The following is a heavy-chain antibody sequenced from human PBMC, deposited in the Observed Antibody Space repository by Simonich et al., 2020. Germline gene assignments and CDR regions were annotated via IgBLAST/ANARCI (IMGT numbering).Heavy chain of an antibody. CDR2: KKQVGSEK. Sequence: EVQLVESGGGLVQPGGSLRLSCAASGFTFSSYWMSWVRQAPGKGLEWVANKKQVGSEKYYVDSVKGRFTISRDNAKNSLYLQMNSLRAEDTAVYYCARVAFGSVSWYFDLWGRGTLVTVSS. D-gene: IGHD3-3*01. CDR1: GFTFSSYW. J-gene: IGHJ2*01. CDR3: ARVAFGSVSWYFDL. V-gene: IGHV3-7*01.